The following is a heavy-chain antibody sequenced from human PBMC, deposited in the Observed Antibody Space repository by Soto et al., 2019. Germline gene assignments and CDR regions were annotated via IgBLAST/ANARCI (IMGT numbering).Heavy chain of an antibody. V-gene: IGHV4-39*01. Sequence: SEPLSLTCAVTSGCIGRNSYDLGGVRQPPGKGLEWIGSIYYSGSTYYNPSLKSRVTISVDTSKNQFSLKLSSVTAADTAVYYCARQSHNWNERHAFDIWGQGTMVTVS. CDR2: IYYSGST. J-gene: IGHJ3*02. CDR3: ARQSHNWNERHAFDI. D-gene: IGHD1-1*01. CDR1: SGCIGRNSYD.